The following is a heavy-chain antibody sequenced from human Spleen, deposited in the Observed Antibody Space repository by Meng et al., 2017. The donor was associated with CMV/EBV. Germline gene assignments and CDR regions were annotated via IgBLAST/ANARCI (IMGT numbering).Heavy chain of an antibody. Sequence: ASVKVSCKASGYTFTGYYMHWVRQAPGQGLEWMGWINPNSGGTNYAQKFQGRVTITTDESTNTAYMDLTSLRPEDTAVYYCATSQPYDLWSGFYEGYFDSWGQGALVTVSS. CDR2: INPNSGGT. V-gene: IGHV1-2*02. J-gene: IGHJ4*02. CDR3: ATSQPYDLWSGFYEGYFDS. D-gene: IGHD3-3*01. CDR1: GYTFTGYY.